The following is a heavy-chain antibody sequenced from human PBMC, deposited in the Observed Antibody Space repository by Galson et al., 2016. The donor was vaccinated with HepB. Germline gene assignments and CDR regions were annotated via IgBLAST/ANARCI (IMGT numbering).Heavy chain of an antibody. Sequence: SVKVSCKASGYTFIHYDVYWVRQAPGQRLEWMGWMNPGEGTTRTAPRFQDRVTITSDTSASTVYMKLSSLRSEDTAVYYCARGGGALTIVASGALSHWGQGTLVTVSS. V-gene: IGHV1-3*01. J-gene: IGHJ4*02. D-gene: IGHD4/OR15-4a*01. CDR2: MNPGEGTT. CDR3: ARGGGALTIVASGALSH. CDR1: GYTFIHYD.